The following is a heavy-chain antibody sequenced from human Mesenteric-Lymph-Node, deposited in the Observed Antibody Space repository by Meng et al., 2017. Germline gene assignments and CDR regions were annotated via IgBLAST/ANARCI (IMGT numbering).Heavy chain of an antibody. Sequence: GELVGVGGGLVRPGGSLKLSCAASGFAVSGSAMHWVRQASGKGLEWVGRIRSKANSYATAYDASVKGRFTISRDDSKNTAYLQMNSLKTEDTALYYCTTLHRIDPWGQGTLVTVSS. V-gene: IGHV3-73*02. CDR2: IRSKANSYAT. CDR1: GFAVSGSA. D-gene: IGHD3-10*01. J-gene: IGHJ5*02. CDR3: TTLHRIDP.